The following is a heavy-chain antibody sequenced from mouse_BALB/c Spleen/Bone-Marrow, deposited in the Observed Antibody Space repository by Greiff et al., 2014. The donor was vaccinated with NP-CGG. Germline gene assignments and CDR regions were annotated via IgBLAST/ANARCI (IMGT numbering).Heavy chain of an antibody. V-gene: IGHV3-1*02. D-gene: IGHD4-1*01. Sequence: EVKLVESGPDLVKPSQSLSLTCTVTGYSITSDYSWHWIRQFPGSKLEWMGYIHYSGTTVYNPSLKSRISITRDTSNNQFFLQLNSVTTEDTATYYCARFAGTPYTMDYWGQGTSVTVSS. CDR2: IHYSGTT. CDR3: ARFAGTPYTMDY. CDR1: GYSITSDYS. J-gene: IGHJ4*01.